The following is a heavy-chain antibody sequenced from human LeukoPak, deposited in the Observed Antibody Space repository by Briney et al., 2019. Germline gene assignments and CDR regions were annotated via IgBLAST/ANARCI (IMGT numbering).Heavy chain of an antibody. CDR2: IYSRGNT. V-gene: IGHV4-31*03. CDR1: GGSMSSGGEY. J-gene: IGHJ4*02. Sequence: SQSVSLTCTVSGGSMSSGGEYWTWIRQHRGKGLEWIVYIYSRGNTYYDPSLNSRLTISLDTSTSHFSLQLNSPTTTHTPVYFCARGPSFATSSRFALWGQETLVTVSS. CDR3: ARGPSFATSSRFAL. D-gene: IGHD2-2*01.